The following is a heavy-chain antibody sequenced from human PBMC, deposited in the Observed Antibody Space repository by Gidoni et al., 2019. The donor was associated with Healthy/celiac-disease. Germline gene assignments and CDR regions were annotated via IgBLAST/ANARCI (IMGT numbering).Heavy chain of an antibody. CDR3: ARGEGRYWFDP. Sequence: QVQLQESGPGLVKPSQTLSLTCTVSGGSISSGSYYWSWIRQPAGKGLEWIGRIYTSGSTNYNPSLKSRVTISVDTSKNQFSLKLSSVTAADTAVYYCARGEGRYWFDPWGQGTLVTVSS. J-gene: IGHJ5*02. CDR1: GGSISSGSYY. CDR2: IYTSGST. V-gene: IGHV4-61*02. D-gene: IGHD1-26*01.